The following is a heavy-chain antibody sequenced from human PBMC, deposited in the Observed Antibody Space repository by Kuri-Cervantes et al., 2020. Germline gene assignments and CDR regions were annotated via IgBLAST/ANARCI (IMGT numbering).Heavy chain of an antibody. D-gene: IGHD3-16*02. CDR3: ARGINDYVWGSYHHFDY. V-gene: IGHV4-38-2*02. CDR2: IYHSGST. CDR1: GGSITNFY. Sequence: SETLSLTCTVSGGSITNFYWGWIRQPPGKGLEWIGSIYHSGSTYYNPSLKSRVTISVDTSKNQFSLKLSSVTAADTAVYYCARGINDYVWGSYHHFDYWGQGTLVTVSS. J-gene: IGHJ4*02.